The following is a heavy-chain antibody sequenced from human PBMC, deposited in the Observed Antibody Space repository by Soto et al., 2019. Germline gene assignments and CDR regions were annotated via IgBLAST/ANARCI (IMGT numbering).Heavy chain of an antibody. V-gene: IGHV1-18*01. Sequence: GASVKVSCKASGYTFTSYDINWVRQATGQGLEWMGWMSTYNGDTNYTQKLQGRVTMTTDTSTSTAYMDLRSLRSDDTAVYYCARAATDSNDPWDFFDSWGQGTLVTVSS. CDR1: GYTFTSYD. J-gene: IGHJ4*02. CDR2: MSTYNGDT. D-gene: IGHD1-1*01. CDR3: ARAATDSNDPWDFFDS.